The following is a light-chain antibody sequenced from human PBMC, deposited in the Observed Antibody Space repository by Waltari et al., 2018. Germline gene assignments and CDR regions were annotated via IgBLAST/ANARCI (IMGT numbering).Light chain of an antibody. V-gene: IGKV1-39*01. CDR1: QSISTY. Sequence: DIRINTFSSYLSASVGERVTITCRASQSISTYLNWYHQKPGKAPKVLIYAASSLQSGVPSRFSGSGSGTDFTLTISNLQPEDFATYYCQQSYSTPRTFGQGTKVEIK. J-gene: IGKJ1*01. CDR3: QQSYSTPRT. CDR2: AAS.